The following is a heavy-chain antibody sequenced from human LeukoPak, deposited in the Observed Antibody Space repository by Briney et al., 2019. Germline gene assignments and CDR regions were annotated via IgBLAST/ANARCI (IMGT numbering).Heavy chain of an antibody. V-gene: IGHV3-30*02. CDR2: IRYDGSNK. J-gene: IGHJ6*03. CDR1: GFTFSSYG. CDR3: AKDGNWGFYYYYYCMDV. D-gene: IGHD7-27*01. Sequence: GGSLRLSCAASGFTFSSYGMHWVRQAPGKGLEWVAFIRYDGSNKYYADSVKGRFTISRDNSKNTLYLQMNSLRAEDTAVYYCAKDGNWGFYYYYYCMDVWGKGTTVTVSS.